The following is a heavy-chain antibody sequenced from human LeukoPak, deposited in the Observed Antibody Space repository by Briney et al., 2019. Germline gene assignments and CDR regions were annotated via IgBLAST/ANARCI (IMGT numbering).Heavy chain of an antibody. Sequence: GGSLRLSCAASGFTFSSYSMNWVRQAPGKGLVWVSRINSDGSSTSYADSVKGRFTISRDNAKNTLYLQMNSLRAEDTVVYYCARVYGDYVGWGQGTLVTVSS. J-gene: IGHJ4*02. V-gene: IGHV3-74*01. CDR3: ARVYGDYVG. CDR2: INSDGSST. D-gene: IGHD4-17*01. CDR1: GFTFSSYS.